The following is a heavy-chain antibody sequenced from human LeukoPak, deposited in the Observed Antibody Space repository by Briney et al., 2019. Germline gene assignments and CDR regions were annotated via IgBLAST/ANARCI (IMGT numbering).Heavy chain of an antibody. CDR1: GFTFSFYT. Sequence: PGGSLRLSCAASGFTFSFYTMSWVRQAPGKGLEWVSAIGGSGGSSYYADSVKGRVTISRDNSKNTLYLQMNSLRAEDTAVYYCARKAGYYYGSGDYWGQGTLVTVSS. V-gene: IGHV3-23*01. CDR3: ARKAGYYYGSGDY. J-gene: IGHJ4*02. CDR2: IGGSGGSS. D-gene: IGHD3-10*01.